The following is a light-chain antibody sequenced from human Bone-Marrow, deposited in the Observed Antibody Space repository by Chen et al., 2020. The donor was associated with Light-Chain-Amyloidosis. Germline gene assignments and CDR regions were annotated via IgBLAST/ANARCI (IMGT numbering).Light chain of an antibody. CDR1: NIGTKY. Sequence: SYVRTQPPSVSVAPGKTARITCGGNNIGTKYVHWYQQKPGQAPVLVISYDRDRPSGIPERFSGSNSGNTATLTISRVEAGDEADYYCQVWDSDSDHVVFGGGTKLTVL. CDR2: YDR. V-gene: IGLV3-21*04. CDR3: QVWDSDSDHVV. J-gene: IGLJ2*01.